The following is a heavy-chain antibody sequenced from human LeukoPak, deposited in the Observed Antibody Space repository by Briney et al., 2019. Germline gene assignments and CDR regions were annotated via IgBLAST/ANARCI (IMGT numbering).Heavy chain of an antibody. CDR1: AGSISSGDYY. D-gene: IGHD4-23*01. Sequence: SETLSLTCTVSAGSISSGDYYWSWIRQPPGKGLEWIGYIYYSGSTYYNPSLKSRVTISVDTSKNKFSLKLSSVTAADTAVYYCARGRWLHDYWGQGTLVTVSS. CDR2: IYYSGST. V-gene: IGHV4-30-4*08. J-gene: IGHJ4*02. CDR3: ARGRWLHDY.